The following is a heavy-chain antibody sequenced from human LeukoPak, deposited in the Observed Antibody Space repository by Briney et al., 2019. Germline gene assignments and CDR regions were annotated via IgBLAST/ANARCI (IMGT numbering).Heavy chain of an antibody. D-gene: IGHD3-22*01. V-gene: IGHV4-39*01. CDR2: IYYSGST. J-gene: IGHJ4*02. CDR3: ARPIHDSSGYLYYFDY. CDR1: GGSISSSSYY. Sequence: PSETLSLTCTVSGGSISSSSYYWGWIRQPPGKGLEWIGSIYYSGSTYYNPSLKSRVTISVDTSKSQFSLKLSSVTAADAAVYYCARPIHDSSGYLYYFDYWGQGTLVTVSS.